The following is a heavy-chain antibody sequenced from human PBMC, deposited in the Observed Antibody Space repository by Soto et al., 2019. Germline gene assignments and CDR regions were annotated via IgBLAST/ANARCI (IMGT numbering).Heavy chain of an antibody. CDR1: GYTFTSYD. D-gene: IGHD3-3*01. V-gene: IGHV1-8*01. J-gene: IGHJ4*02. Sequence: ASVKVSCKASGYTFTSYDINWVRQATGQGLEWMGWMNPNSGNTGYAQKFQGRVTMTRNTSISTAYMELSSLRSEDSAVYCCARGARITIFGVVRDWGQGTLVTVSS. CDR2: MNPNSGNT. CDR3: ARGARITIFGVVRD.